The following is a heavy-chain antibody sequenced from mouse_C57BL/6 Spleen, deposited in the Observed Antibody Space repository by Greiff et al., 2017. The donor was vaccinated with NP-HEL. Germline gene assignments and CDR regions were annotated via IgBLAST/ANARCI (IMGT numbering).Heavy chain of an antibody. CDR2: IRLKSDNYAT. CDR1: GFTFSNYW. Sequence: EVKLVESGGGLVQPGGSMKLSCVASGFTFSNYWMNWVRQSPEKGLEWVAQIRLKSDNYATHYAESVKGRFTISRDDSKSSVYLQMNNLRAEDTGIYYCTVERITTVVYFDYWGQGTTLTVSS. V-gene: IGHV6-3*01. CDR3: TVERITTVVYFDY. J-gene: IGHJ2*01. D-gene: IGHD1-1*01.